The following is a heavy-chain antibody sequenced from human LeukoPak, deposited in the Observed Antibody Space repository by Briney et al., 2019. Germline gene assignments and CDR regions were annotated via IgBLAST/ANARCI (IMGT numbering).Heavy chain of an antibody. J-gene: IGHJ4*02. Sequence: GGSLRLSCAASGFTFSSYWMGWVRQAPGTGLEWVANIKQDGSEKYYVDSVKGRFTISRDNAENSLDLQMNSLRAEDTAFYHCARIRWAGGTWAFDYWGQGTLVTVSS. CDR3: ARIRWAGGTWAFDY. D-gene: IGHD1-26*01. CDR1: GFTFSSYW. V-gene: IGHV3-7*01. CDR2: IKQDGSEK.